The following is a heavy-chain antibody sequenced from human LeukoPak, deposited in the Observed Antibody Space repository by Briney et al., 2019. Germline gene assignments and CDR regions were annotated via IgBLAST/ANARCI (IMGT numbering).Heavy chain of an antibody. CDR3: ARVGVVAATGNNWFDP. V-gene: IGHV3-23*01. Sequence: GGSLRLSCAASGFTFSNYAMNWVRQAPGKGLEWVSLISGSTGSTYYADAVKGRFSISRDNSKSTLYQQMNSLRAEDTAVYYCARVGVVAATGNNWFDPWGQGTLVTVSS. D-gene: IGHD2-15*01. CDR1: GFTFSNYA. CDR2: ISGSTGST. J-gene: IGHJ5*02.